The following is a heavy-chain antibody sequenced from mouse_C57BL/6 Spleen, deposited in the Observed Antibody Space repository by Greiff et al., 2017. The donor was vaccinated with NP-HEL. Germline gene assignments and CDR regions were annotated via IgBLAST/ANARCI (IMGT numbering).Heavy chain of an antibody. CDR2: IYPGDGDT. J-gene: IGHJ1*03. D-gene: IGHD2-3*01. CDR1: GYAFSSSW. V-gene: IGHV1-82*01. Sequence: QVQLKQSGPELVKPGASVKISCKASGYAFSSSWMNWVKQRPGKGLEWIGRIYPGDGDTNYNGKFTGKATLTADKSSSTAYMQLSSLTSEDSAVYFWARGGDGYSYWYFDVGGTGTTVTVSS. CDR3: ARGGDGYSYWYFDV.